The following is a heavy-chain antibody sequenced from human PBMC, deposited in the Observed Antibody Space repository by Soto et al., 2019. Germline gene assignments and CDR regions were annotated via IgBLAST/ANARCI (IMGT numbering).Heavy chain of an antibody. Sequence: QVQLVQSGAEVKKPGSSVKVSCKASGGTFSSYAISWVRQAPGQGLEWMGGIIPIFGTANYAQKFQGRVTITADKSTGTAYMGLRSLGSEDTAVYYCARGGGSFSFHYWGQGTLVTVSS. J-gene: IGHJ4*02. CDR2: IIPIFGTA. CDR3: ARGGGSFSFHY. D-gene: IGHD1-26*01. CDR1: GGTFSSYA. V-gene: IGHV1-69*14.